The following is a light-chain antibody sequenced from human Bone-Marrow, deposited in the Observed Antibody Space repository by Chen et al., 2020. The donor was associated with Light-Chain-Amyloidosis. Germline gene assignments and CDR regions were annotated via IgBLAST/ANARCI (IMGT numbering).Light chain of an antibody. CDR1: SSDVGGYNH. CDR3: SSYTSSVSYV. CDR2: EVS. J-gene: IGLJ1*01. V-gene: IGLV2-14*01. Sequence: QSALTQPASVSGSPGQSLTIPSTGTSSDVGGYNHVSWYQHHPGKAPKLMIYEVSNRPSGISNRFSGSKSGNTASLSISGLQAEDEADYYCSSYTSSVSYVFGSGTKVTVL.